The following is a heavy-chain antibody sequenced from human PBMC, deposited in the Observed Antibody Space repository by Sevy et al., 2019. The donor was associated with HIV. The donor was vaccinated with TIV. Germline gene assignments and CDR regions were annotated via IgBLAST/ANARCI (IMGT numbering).Heavy chain of an antibody. Sequence: SETLSLTCTVSGDSISRRNYYWAWIRQPPGKGREWLGSVSYTATTFYNPSLRTRVAISVDMSKTQFSLNLNSVTAADTATYYGARAFGDYPDFWGQGMLVTVSS. V-gene: IGHV4-39*01. J-gene: IGHJ4*02. D-gene: IGHD2-15*01. CDR2: VSYTATT. CDR1: GDSISRRNYY. CDR3: ARAFGDYPDF.